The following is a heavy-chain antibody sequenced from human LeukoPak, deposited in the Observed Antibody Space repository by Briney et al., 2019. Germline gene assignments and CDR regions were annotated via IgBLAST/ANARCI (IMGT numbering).Heavy chain of an antibody. CDR1: GFTFSSYA. Sequence: GGSLRLSCAASGFTFSSYAMNWVRQAPGKGLEWVSGISGSGGSTYYADSVKGRFTISRDNSKSTLYLQMNSLRAEDTAVYYCAKDSSEHSYYYDSSGYYRPWGQGTLVTVSS. V-gene: IGHV3-23*01. CDR3: AKDSSEHSYYYDSSGYYRP. D-gene: IGHD3-22*01. J-gene: IGHJ5*02. CDR2: ISGSGGST.